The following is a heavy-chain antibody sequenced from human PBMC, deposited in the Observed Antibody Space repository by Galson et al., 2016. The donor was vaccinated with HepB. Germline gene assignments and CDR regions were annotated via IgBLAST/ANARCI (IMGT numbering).Heavy chain of an antibody. CDR1: GFTFNSFA. CDR2: ISGRGDRI. V-gene: IGHV3-23*01. Sequence: SLRLSCAASGFTFNSFAMSWVRRVPGKGLEWVSAISGRGDRIRYAESVKGRFIISRDNSKNTLDVEMKNLRVEDTAVYYCAKEGWFGELLYGHFDFWGQGTLVTVSS. J-gene: IGHJ4*02. CDR3: AKEGWFGELLYGHFDF. D-gene: IGHD3-10*01.